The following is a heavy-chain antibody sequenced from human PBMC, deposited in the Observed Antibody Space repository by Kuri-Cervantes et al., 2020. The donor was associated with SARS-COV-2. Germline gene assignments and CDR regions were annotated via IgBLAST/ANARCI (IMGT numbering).Heavy chain of an antibody. CDR3: GRHRGYCSGGGCYSTGFSFDY. J-gene: IGHJ4*02. Sequence: GESLKISCVASGFTFSNYVIHWVRQAPGKGLEWVAVIWYDGENEYYAGSVKGRFTVSRDSAENSLYLQMNSLGVGDTAVYYCGRHRGYCSGGGCYSTGFSFDYWGQGALVTVS. CDR2: IWYDGENE. V-gene: IGHV3-33*08. CDR1: GFTFSNYV. D-gene: IGHD2-15*01.